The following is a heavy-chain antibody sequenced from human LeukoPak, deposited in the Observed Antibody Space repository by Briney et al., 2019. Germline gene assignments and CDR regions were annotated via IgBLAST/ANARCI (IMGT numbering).Heavy chain of an antibody. CDR3: ARDWVAASSFDI. CDR2: IYSGGNT. CDR1: GFTVSSNY. D-gene: IGHD6-13*01. J-gene: IGHJ3*02. Sequence: WGSLRLSCADSGFTVSSNYMSWVRQAPGKGLEWVSVIYSGGNTYYADSVKGRFTISRDNSKNTLYLQMNSLRAEDTAVYYCARDWVAASSFDIWGQGTMVTVSS. V-gene: IGHV3-66*01.